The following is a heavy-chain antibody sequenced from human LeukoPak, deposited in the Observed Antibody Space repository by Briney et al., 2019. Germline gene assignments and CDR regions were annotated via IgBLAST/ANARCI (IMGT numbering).Heavy chain of an antibody. D-gene: IGHD5-18*01. Sequence: GGSLRLSCAASGFTFSSYWMHWVRQAPGKGLVWVSRINSDGSSISYADSVKGRFTISRDNAKNTLYLQMNSLRAEDTAVYYCARGARGYSYNPFDYWGQGTLVPVSS. CDR1: GFTFSSYW. V-gene: IGHV3-74*01. J-gene: IGHJ4*02. CDR2: INSDGSSI. CDR3: ARGARGYSYNPFDY.